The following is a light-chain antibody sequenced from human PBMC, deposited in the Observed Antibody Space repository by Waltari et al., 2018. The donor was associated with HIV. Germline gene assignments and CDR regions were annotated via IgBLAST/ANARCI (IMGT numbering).Light chain of an antibody. J-gene: IGKJ4*01. Sequence: DIVMTQSPDSLAVSLGERDTINCKSSQSVLYSSNNKNYLTWYQQKPGQPPKLLIYWASTRESGVPDRFRGSGSGTDFTLTISSLQAEDVAVYYCQQYYSTPLTFGGGTKVEIK. CDR1: QSVLYSSNNKNY. CDR2: WAS. V-gene: IGKV4-1*01. CDR3: QQYYSTPLT.